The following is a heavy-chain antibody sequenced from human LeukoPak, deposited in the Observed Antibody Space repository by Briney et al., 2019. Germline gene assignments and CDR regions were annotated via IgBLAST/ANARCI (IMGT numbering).Heavy chain of an antibody. CDR3: ARDGPAQMVDFDY. Sequence: TSVKVSCKASGYTFSGTGWYLYWLRQAPGQGLECMGWIYPNNGATAYAQKFQGRVAMTRDTSITTAYMELSRLRPDDTAVYYCARDGPAQMVDFDYWGQGTLVTVSS. CDR1: GYTFSGTGWY. D-gene: IGHD3-10*01. CDR2: IYPNNGAT. J-gene: IGHJ4*02. V-gene: IGHV1-2*02.